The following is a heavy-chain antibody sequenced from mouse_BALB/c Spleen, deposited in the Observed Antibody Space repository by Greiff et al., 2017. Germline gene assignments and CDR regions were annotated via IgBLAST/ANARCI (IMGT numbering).Heavy chain of an antibody. CDR3: ARWGDYDGGLAMDY. Sequence: QVQLQQSGPELVKPGASVKISCKASGYAFSSSWMNWVKQRPGQGLEWIGRIYPGDGDTNYNGKFKGKATLTADKSSSTAYMQLSSLTSVDSAVYFCARWGDYDGGLAMDYWGQGTSVTVSS. CDR2: IYPGDGDT. J-gene: IGHJ4*01. D-gene: IGHD2-4*01. V-gene: IGHV1-82*01. CDR1: GYAFSSSW.